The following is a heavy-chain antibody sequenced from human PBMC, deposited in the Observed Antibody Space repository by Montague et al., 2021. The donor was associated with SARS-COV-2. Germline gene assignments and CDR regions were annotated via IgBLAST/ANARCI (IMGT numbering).Heavy chain of an antibody. D-gene: IGHD3-10*01. Sequence: SETLSLTCAAYGGSFSGYYWSWIRQPPGKGLEWIGEINHSGSTNYNPSLKSRVTISVDTSKNQFSLELSSVTAADTAVYYCARGRLILLWFGELLSGGDYYGMDVWGQGTTVTVSS. V-gene: IGHV4-34*01. CDR3: ARGRLILLWFGELLSGGDYYGMDV. CDR1: GGSFSGYY. J-gene: IGHJ6*02. CDR2: INHSGST.